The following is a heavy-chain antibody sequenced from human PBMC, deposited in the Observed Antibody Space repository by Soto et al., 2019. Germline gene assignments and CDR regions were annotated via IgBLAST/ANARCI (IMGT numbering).Heavy chain of an antibody. Sequence: QVHLQESGPGLVRPSATLSLTCTVSGGSFKSGSYYWSWIRQPRGKGLEWIGYVYHTGRTYYNPSLKSRVSISVDTSKNQFSLDLDSVTPADTAVYFCARDFDYFDSWGQGTLVTVS. V-gene: IGHV4-61*01. CDR3: ARDFDYFDS. CDR2: VYHTGRT. J-gene: IGHJ4*02. CDR1: GGSFKSGSYY. D-gene: IGHD3-3*01.